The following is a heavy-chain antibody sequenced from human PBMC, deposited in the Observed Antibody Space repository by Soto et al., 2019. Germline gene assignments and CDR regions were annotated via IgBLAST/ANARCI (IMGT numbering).Heavy chain of an antibody. J-gene: IGHJ3*02. CDR1: GFSVSDNC. Sequence: GGSLRLSCAASGFSVSDNCMSWVRQAPGKGLEWVSVIYGGGRTYYAESVKGRFSISRDNSKNTLLLQMNNLRADDTAVYFCARSFGEGVLDAFHIWGPGTMVTV. D-gene: IGHD3-10*01. V-gene: IGHV3-53*01. CDR2: IYGGGRT. CDR3: ARSFGEGVLDAFHI.